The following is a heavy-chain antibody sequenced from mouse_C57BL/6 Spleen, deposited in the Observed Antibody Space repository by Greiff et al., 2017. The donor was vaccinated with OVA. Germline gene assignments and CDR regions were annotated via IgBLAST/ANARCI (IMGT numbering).Heavy chain of an antibody. Sequence: EVHLVESGGGLVKPGGSLKLSCAASGFTFSSYAMSWVRQTPEKRLEWVATISDGGSYTYYPDNVKGRFTISRDNAKNNLYLQMSHLKSEDTAMYYCARDRLGREAMDYWGQGTSVTVSS. V-gene: IGHV5-4*01. J-gene: IGHJ4*01. CDR2: ISDGGSYT. CDR3: ARDRLGREAMDY. D-gene: IGHD3-1*01. CDR1: GFTFSSYA.